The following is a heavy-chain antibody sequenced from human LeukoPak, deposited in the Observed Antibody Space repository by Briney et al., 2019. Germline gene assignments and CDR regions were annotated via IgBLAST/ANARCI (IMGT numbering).Heavy chain of an antibody. CDR2: IRFDGSHK. Sequence: GGSLRLSCAASGFTFSNYGMHWVRQAPGKGLEWVALIRFDGSHKYYADSVKGRITISRDNSKNTLYLQMNSLRAEDTAVYYCAREFGGGEQQLVGNNWFDPWGQGTLVTVSS. CDR3: AREFGGGEQQLVGNNWFDP. D-gene: IGHD6-13*01. V-gene: IGHV3-33*01. CDR1: GFTFSNYG. J-gene: IGHJ5*02.